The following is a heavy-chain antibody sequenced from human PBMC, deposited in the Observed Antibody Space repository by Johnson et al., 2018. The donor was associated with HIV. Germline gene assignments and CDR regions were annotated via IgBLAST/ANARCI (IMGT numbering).Heavy chain of an antibody. CDR1: GLSFNKNY. CDR3: ASRQYFSSFDI. J-gene: IGHJ3*02. CDR2: ISSGGST. Sequence: EQLVESGGGLVQPAGSLRLSFSASGLSFNKNYITWVRQAPGKGLEWVSLISSGGSTYYADSVQDRFTLSRDNSQNTLYLQMNSLRAEDTAVYYCASRQYFSSFDIWGQGTMVTVSS. D-gene: IGHD3-3*01. V-gene: IGHV3-66*01.